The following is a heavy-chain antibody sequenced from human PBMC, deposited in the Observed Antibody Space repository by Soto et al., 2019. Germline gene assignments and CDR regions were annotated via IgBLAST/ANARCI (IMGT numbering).Heavy chain of an antibody. V-gene: IGHV5-51*01. Sequence: GESLKISCEGAGYKLGSAWIGWVRRKPGKGLEWMGIIKPGTSDIGYSPSFRGQVTISADEAANTAFLQWSSLKTSDTAIYYCARQISFVCDSWGQGTLVTVSS. CDR1: GYKLGSAW. CDR3: ARQISFVCDS. J-gene: IGHJ4*02. D-gene: IGHD3-16*01. CDR2: IKPGTSDI.